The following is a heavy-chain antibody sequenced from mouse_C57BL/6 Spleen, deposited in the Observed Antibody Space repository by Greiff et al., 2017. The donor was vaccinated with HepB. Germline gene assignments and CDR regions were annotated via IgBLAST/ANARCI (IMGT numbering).Heavy chain of an antibody. CDR1: GYTFTSYW. CDR3: ARSDGYYVAWFAY. V-gene: IGHV1-50*01. D-gene: IGHD2-3*01. Sequence: VQLQQPGAELVKPGASVKLSCKASGYTFTSYWMQWVKQRPGQGLEWIGEIDPSDSYTNYNQKFKGQATLTVDTSSSTDYMQLSSLTSEDSAVYYCARSDGYYVAWFAYWGQGTLVTVSA. J-gene: IGHJ3*01. CDR2: IDPSDSYT.